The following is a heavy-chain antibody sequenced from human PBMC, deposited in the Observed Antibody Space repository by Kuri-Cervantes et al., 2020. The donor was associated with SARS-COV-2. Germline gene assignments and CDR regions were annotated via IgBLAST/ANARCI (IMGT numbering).Heavy chain of an antibody. V-gene: IGHV4-39*01. CDR2: IYYSGGT. CDR1: GGSISSSSYY. Sequence: ESLKISCTVSGGSISSSSYYRGWIRQPPGKGLEWIGSIYYSGGTYYNPSLKSRVTISVDTSKNQFSLKLSSVTAADTAVYYCATSGYYDFWSGYYFDYWGQGTLVTVSS. CDR3: ATSGYYDFWSGYYFDY. D-gene: IGHD3-3*01. J-gene: IGHJ4*02.